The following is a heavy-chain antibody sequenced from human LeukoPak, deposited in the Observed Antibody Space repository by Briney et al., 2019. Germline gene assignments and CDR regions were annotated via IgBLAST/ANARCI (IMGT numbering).Heavy chain of an antibody. CDR1: GFTFNSYW. CDR2: IKRDGSEK. V-gene: IGHV3-7*03. D-gene: IGHD6-19*01. Sequence: GGSLRLSCAASGFTFNSYWMNWVRQAPGKGLEWVANIKRDGSEKYYVDSVKGRFTVSRDNAKNSLDLQMNSLRVEDTAVYYCARLGPASSGWPESFDYWGQGTLVTVSS. J-gene: IGHJ4*02. CDR3: ARLGPASSGWPESFDY.